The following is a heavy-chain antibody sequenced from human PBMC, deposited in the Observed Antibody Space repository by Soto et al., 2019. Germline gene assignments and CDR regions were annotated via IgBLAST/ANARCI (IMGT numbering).Heavy chain of an antibody. Sequence: SVKVSCKASGYAFTTYVIRWVRQAPGQGLEWIGWISAYNGNTNYAQKLQGRVTMTTDTSTSTAYMELRSLSSDDTAVYYCARDVTMVRGVIWGAFDIWG. CDR3: ARDVTMVRGVIWGAFDI. D-gene: IGHD3-10*01. V-gene: IGHV1-18*01. J-gene: IGHJ3*02. CDR1: GYAFTTYV. CDR2: ISAYNGNT.